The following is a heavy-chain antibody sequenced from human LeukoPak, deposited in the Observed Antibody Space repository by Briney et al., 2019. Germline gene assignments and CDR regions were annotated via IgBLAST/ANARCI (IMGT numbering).Heavy chain of an antibody. D-gene: IGHD6-6*01. V-gene: IGHV4-59*08. J-gene: IGHJ3*02. CDR2: IYYSGSA. CDR3: AREYSSSSGRRAFDI. Sequence: SETLSLTCTVSGGSISGYYWSWIRQPPGKGLEWIGYIYYSGSANYNPSLKSRLTISIDTSENQFSPKLSSVTAADTAVYYCAREYSSSSGRRAFDIWGQGTMVTVSS. CDR1: GGSISGYY.